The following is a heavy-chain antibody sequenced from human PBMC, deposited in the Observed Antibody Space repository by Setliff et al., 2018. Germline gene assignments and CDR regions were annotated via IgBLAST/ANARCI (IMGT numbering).Heavy chain of an antibody. CDR2: IMPIFGTT. V-gene: IGHV1-69*05. CDR3: AREGVDTRSSTDYRYYMDL. CDR1: GGTFSSYG. D-gene: IGHD5-18*01. Sequence: GASVKVSCKASGGTFSSYGINWVRQAPGQGLEWMGGIMPIFGTTNYAQKFQGRVTITTDKSTSTAYMELSSLTSDDTAVYFCAREGVDTRSSTDYRYYMDLWGKGTTVTVSS. J-gene: IGHJ6*03.